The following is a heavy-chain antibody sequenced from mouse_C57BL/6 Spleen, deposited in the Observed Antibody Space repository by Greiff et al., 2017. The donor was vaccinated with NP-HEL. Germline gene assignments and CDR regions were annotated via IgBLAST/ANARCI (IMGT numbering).Heavy chain of an antibody. CDR1: GFTFNTYA. V-gene: IGHV10-3*01. CDR2: IRSKSSNYAT. Sequence: DVQLVESGGGLVQPKGSLKLSCAASGFTFNTYAMHWVRQAPGKGLEWVARIRSKSSNYATYYADSVKDRFTISRDDSQSMLYLQMNNLKTEDTAMYYCVRGDYYGSNYAMDYWGQGTSVTVSS. J-gene: IGHJ4*01. D-gene: IGHD1-1*01. CDR3: VRGDYYGSNYAMDY.